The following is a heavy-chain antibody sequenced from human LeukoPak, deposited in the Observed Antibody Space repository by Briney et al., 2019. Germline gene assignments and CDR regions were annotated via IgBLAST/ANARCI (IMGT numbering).Heavy chain of an antibody. J-gene: IGHJ4*02. V-gene: IGHV3-23*01. CDR2: ISGSGGST. CDR1: GFTFSSYA. Sequence: GGSLRLSCAASGFTFSSYAMGWVRQAPGKGLEWVSAISGSGGSTYYADSVKGRFTISRDNSKNTLYLQMSSLRAEDTAVYYCAKDPYYYGSGSYFDYWGQGTLVTVSS. CDR3: AKDPYYYGSGSYFDY. D-gene: IGHD3-10*01.